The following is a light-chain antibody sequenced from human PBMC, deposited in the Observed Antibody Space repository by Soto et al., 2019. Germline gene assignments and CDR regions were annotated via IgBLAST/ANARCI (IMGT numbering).Light chain of an antibody. CDR3: GSWDSSLSAYV. Sequence: QSVLTQPPSVSAAPGQKGTISCSGSSSNIGGNSVSWYQQLPGTAPKLLIYDDNKRPSGIPDRFSGSKSGTSATLGITGFQTGDEADYCCGSWDSSLSAYVFGTGTKVTVL. V-gene: IGLV1-51*01. J-gene: IGLJ1*01. CDR1: SSNIGGNS. CDR2: DDN.